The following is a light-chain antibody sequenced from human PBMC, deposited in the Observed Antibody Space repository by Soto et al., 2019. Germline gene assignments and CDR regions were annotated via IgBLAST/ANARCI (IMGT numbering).Light chain of an antibody. J-gene: IGKJ2*01. CDR1: QDISSY. CDR3: QQTYSTPHT. CDR2: AAS. Sequence: DIQMTQSPSSLSASVGDSVTITCRAGQDISSYFNWYQQKPGEAPKLLIYAASSLQSGVPSRFSGSGSGTDFTLTISSLQPEDFATYYCQQTYSTPHTFGQGTKLEIK. V-gene: IGKV1-39*01.